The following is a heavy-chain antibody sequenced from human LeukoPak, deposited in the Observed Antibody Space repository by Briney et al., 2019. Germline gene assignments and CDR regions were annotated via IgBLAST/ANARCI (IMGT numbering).Heavy chain of an antibody. V-gene: IGHV3-30*03. CDR1: GCTFSSYG. CDR3: ESSGWYEQFDY. J-gene: IGHJ4*02. Sequence: PGRSLRLSCAASGCTFSSYGMHWVRQAPGKGLEWVAVISYDGSNKYYADSVKGRFTISRDNSKNTLYLQMNSLRAEDTAVYYCESSGWYEQFDYWGQGTLVTVSS. CDR2: ISYDGSNK. D-gene: IGHD6-19*01.